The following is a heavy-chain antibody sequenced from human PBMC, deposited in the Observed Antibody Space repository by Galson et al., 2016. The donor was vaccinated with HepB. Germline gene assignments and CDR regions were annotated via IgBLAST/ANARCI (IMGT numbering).Heavy chain of an antibody. D-gene: IGHD2-2*01. V-gene: IGHV3-15*01. CDR2: IKSKTDGGTT. CDR1: GFTFNNAW. CDR3: TRCRTSCSTFDY. Sequence: SLRLSCAVSGFTFNNAWMSWVRQAPGKGLEWVGRIKSKTDGGTTDYAAPVKGRFTISRDDSENTLYLQMNSLKAEDTAVYYCTRCRTSCSTFDYWGQGTLVTVSS. J-gene: IGHJ4*02.